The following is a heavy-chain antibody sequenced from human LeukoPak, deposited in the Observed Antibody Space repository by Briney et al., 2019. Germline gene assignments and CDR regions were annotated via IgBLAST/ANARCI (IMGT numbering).Heavy chain of an antibody. Sequence: SETLSLTCTVSGGSISSYYWSWIRQPPGKGLEWIGYIYYSGSTNYNPSLKSRVTISVDTSKNQFSLKLSSVTAADTAVYYCAGGYSSSWIGYWGQGTLVTASS. CDR1: GGSISSYY. V-gene: IGHV4-59*08. CDR3: AGGYSSSWIGY. CDR2: IYYSGST. D-gene: IGHD6-13*01. J-gene: IGHJ4*02.